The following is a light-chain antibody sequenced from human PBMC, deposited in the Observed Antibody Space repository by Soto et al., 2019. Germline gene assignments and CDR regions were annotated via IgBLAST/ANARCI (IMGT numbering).Light chain of an antibody. CDR1: QNLSRN. J-gene: IGKJ2*01. Sequence: EVVMTQSPATLSVSPGERATLSCRASQNLSRNLAWYQQQPGQAPRLLIYGASTRATGITARFSGSGSGTEFTLTISSLQSEDFAVYYCQHYDNWPHTFGQGTKLEIK. CDR3: QHYDNWPHT. V-gene: IGKV3-15*01. CDR2: GAS.